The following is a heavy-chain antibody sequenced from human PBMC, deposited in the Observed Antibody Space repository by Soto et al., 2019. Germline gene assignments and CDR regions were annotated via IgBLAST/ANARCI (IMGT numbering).Heavy chain of an antibody. CDR3: ARDRGGLGYCTNGVCRRNYGMDV. Sequence: SETLSLTCTVSGGSISSGDYYWSWIRQPPGKGLEWIGYIYYSGSTNYNPSLKSRVTISVDTSKNQFSLKLSSVTAADTAVYYCARDRGGLGYCTNGVCRRNYGMDVWGQGTTVTVSS. D-gene: IGHD2-8*01. J-gene: IGHJ6*02. CDR1: GGSISSGDYY. V-gene: IGHV4-61*08. CDR2: IYYSGST.